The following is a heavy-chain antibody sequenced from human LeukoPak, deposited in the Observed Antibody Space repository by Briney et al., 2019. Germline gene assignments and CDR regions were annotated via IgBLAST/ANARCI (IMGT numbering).Heavy chain of an antibody. CDR2: IQQDGSEK. V-gene: IGHV3-7*05. CDR1: GFTFSSYW. J-gene: IGHJ4*02. D-gene: IGHD1-26*01. CDR3: ARNPPRYFN. Sequence: GGSLTLSCAASGFTFSSYWMIWVRQAPGKGLEWAANIQQDGSEKYYVDSVKGRFTISRDNAKNSLYLQMNSLRAEDTAVHYCARNPPRYFNWGQGTLVTVSS.